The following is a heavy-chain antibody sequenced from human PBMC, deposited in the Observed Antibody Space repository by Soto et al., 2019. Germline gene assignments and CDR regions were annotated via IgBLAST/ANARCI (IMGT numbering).Heavy chain of an antibody. CDR3: ARGSEYYGSGSYYTFVSIRFDP. D-gene: IGHD3-10*01. V-gene: IGHV3-21*01. CDR2: ISSSSSYI. Sequence: PGGSLRLSCAASGFTFSSYSMNWVRQAPGKGLEWVSSISSSSSYIYYADSMKGRFTISRDNAKNSLYLQMNRLRAEDTAVYYCARGSEYYGSGSYYTFVSIRFDPWGQGTLVTVSS. J-gene: IGHJ5*02. CDR1: GFTFSSYS.